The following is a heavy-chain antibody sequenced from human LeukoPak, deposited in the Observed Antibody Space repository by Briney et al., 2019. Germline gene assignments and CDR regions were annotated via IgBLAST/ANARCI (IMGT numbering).Heavy chain of an antibody. V-gene: IGHV3-30*02. CDR2: IRYDGSNK. D-gene: IGHD2-15*01. J-gene: IGHJ5*02. CDR1: GFTFSSYG. Sequence: PGGSLRLSCAASGFTFSSYGMHWVRQAPGKGLEWVAFIRYDGSNKYYADSVKGRFTISRDNSKNTLYLQMNSLRAEDTAVYYCAKDIAEGTQSPNWFDPWGQGTLVTVSS. CDR3: AKDIAEGTQSPNWFDP.